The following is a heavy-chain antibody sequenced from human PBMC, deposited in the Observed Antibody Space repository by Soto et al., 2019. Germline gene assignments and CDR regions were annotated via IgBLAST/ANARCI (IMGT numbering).Heavy chain of an antibody. D-gene: IGHD5-12*01. CDR1: GFTFSSYS. CDR3: AAEATILNWFDP. J-gene: IGHJ5*02. CDR2: ISSSSSTI. Sequence: EVQLVESGGGLVQPGGSLRLSCAASGFTFSSYSMNWVRQAPGKGLEWVSYISSSSSTIYYADSVKGRFTISRDNAKNALYLQMNSLRAEDTAVYYCAAEATILNWFDPWGQGTLVTVSS. V-gene: IGHV3-48*01.